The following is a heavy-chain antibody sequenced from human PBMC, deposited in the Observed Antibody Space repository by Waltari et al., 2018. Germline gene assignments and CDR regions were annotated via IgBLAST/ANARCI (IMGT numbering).Heavy chain of an antibody. J-gene: IGHJ4*02. CDR3: AIQITGVVF. V-gene: IGHV3-74*01. CDR1: GFTFSAYR. Sequence: EVQLLDSGVGLVQPAGSLILSCAASGFTFSAYRLHWVRQAPGKGLVWVTLINGDGRATLYADSVKGRFTMSRDNAKDTLYLQMNSLRGEDTAVYYCAIQITGVVFWGQGTLVTVSS. D-gene: IGHD3-3*01. CDR2: INGDGRAT.